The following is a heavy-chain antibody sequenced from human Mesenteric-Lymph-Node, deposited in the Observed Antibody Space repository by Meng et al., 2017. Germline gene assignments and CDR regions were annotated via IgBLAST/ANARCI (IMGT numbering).Heavy chain of an antibody. CDR3: ARDFVRSGYYGGYYYYYGMDV. J-gene: IGHJ6*02. CDR2: TSYDGVNK. CDR1: GFTFRSYA. V-gene: IGHV3-30*01. Sequence: GESLKISCAASGFTFRSYAMHWVHQAPGKGLEWVAATSYDGVNKYYADSVKGRVTISRDNPKSTLYLQLNSLRAEDTAVYYCARDFVRSGYYGGYYYYYGMDVWGQGTTVTVSS. D-gene: IGHD3-3*01.